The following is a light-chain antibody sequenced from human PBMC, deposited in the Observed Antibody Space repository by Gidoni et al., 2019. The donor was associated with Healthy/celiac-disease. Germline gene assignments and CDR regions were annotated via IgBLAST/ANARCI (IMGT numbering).Light chain of an antibody. J-gene: IGKJ5*01. CDR1: QSISSW. V-gene: IGKV1-5*03. CDR3: QQYNSYSPGVT. CDR2: KAS. Sequence: DIQMTQSPPTLSASVGDRVTITCRASQSISSWLAWYQQKPGKAPKLLIYKASSLESGVSSRFSGSGSGTEFTLTISSLQPDDFATYYCQQYNSYSPGVTFGQGTRLEIK.